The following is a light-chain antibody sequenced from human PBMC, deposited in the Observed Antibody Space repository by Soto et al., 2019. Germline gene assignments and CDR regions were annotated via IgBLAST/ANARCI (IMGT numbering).Light chain of an antibody. CDR3: SSYTTSNTRQIV. J-gene: IGLJ1*01. V-gene: IGLV2-14*03. Sequence: QSVLTQPASVSGSPGQSITISCTGTSSDFGGYNYVSWYQHHPGKAPKLIIYDVSNRPSGVSNRFSGSKSGNTASLTISGLQPEDEADYYCSSYTTSNTRQIVFGTGTKVTVL. CDR1: SSDFGGYNY. CDR2: DVS.